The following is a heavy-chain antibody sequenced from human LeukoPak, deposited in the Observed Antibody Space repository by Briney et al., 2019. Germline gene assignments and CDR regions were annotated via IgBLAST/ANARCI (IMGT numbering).Heavy chain of an antibody. D-gene: IGHD5-18*01. Sequence: GGSLRLSCAASGFTFSSYSMNWVRQAPGKGLEWVANIKQDGSEKYYVDSVKGRFTISRDNAKNSLYLQMNSLRAEDTAVYYCAREGGYTAMVTRDYWGQGTLVTVSS. CDR1: GFTFSSYS. CDR2: IKQDGSEK. J-gene: IGHJ4*02. CDR3: AREGGYTAMVTRDY. V-gene: IGHV3-7*01.